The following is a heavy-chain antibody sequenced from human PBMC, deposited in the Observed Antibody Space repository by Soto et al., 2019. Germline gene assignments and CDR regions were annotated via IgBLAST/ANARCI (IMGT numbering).Heavy chain of an antibody. CDR2: IYYSGST. CDR3: ARLKYYYDSSGYGMDV. Sequence: PSETLSLTCTVSGGSISSGGYYWSWIRQHPGKGLEWIGYIYYSGSTYYNPSLKSRVTISVDTSKNQFSLKLSSVTAADTAVYYCARLKYYYDSSGYGMDVWGQGTTVTVSS. CDR1: GGSISSGGYY. D-gene: IGHD3-22*01. V-gene: IGHV4-31*03. J-gene: IGHJ6*02.